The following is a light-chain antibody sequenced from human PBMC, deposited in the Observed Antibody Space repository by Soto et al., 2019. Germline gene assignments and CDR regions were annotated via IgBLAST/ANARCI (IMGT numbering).Light chain of an antibody. CDR1: SSDVGGYNY. CDR2: GVT. Sequence: QSALTQPASVSGSPGQSITISCTGTSSDVGGYNYVSWYQQHPGKAPKLMIYGVTNRPSGVSNRFSGSKSGNTASLTISGLHAEDEADYDCSSYTSSSTLSVVFGGGTKLTVL. CDR3: SSYTSSSTLSVV. V-gene: IGLV2-14*01. J-gene: IGLJ2*01.